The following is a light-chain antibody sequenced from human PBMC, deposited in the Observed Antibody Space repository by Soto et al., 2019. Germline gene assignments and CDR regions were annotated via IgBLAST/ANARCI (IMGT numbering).Light chain of an antibody. V-gene: IGKV3-11*01. Sequence: EIVLQQSPATLSLSPGERATLSCRASQSVSSYLAWYQQKPGQAPRLRIYDASNRATGIPARFGGSGSGTDFTLTISSLEPEDFAVYYCQPRSNWPPYTFGQGTKLESK. CDR1: QSVSSY. CDR3: QPRSNWPPYT. J-gene: IGKJ2*01. CDR2: DAS.